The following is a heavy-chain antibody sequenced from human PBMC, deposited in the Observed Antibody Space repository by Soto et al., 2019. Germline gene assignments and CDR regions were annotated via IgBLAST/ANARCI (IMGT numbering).Heavy chain of an antibody. CDR1: GGSISSGGYY. CDR3: ARVSRYRNIQNDY. CDR2: IDYSGST. J-gene: IGHJ4*02. V-gene: IGHV4-31*03. D-gene: IGHD1-20*01. Sequence: QVQLQESGPGLVKPSQTLSLTCTVSGGSISSGGYYWSWIRQHPGKRLEWIGYIDYSGSTYYNPSRKSRVTISVDTSKTHCSLKLSSVTLADTAVYYCARVSRYRNIQNDYWGQGTLVTVSS.